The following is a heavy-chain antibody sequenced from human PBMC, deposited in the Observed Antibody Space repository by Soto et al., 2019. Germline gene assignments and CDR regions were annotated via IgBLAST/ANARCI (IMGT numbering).Heavy chain of an antibody. CDR1: GGSISSGGYY. V-gene: IGHV4-31*03. J-gene: IGHJ4*02. D-gene: IGHD3-16*02. CDR3: AGARTRLGELSLPPPYFDY. Sequence: SETLSLTCTVSGGSISSGGYYWSWIRQHPGKGLEWIGYIYYSGSTYYNPSLKSRVTISVDTSKNQLSLRLSSVTAAETAVYYCAGARTRLGELSLPPPYFDYWGQGTLVTVSS. CDR2: IYYSGST.